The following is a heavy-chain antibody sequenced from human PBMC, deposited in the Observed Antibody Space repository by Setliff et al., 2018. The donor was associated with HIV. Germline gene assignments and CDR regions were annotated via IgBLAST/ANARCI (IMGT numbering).Heavy chain of an antibody. CDR2: FDPEDGET. V-gene: IGHV1-24*01. D-gene: IGHD6-19*01. Sequence: ASVKVSCKVSGYSLTELSIHWVRQAPGEGLEWMGGFDPEDGETIYAENFQGRVSMTRNTSITTAYMDLSSLTSEDTAVYYCVIRKAGSGGSRPIDYWGQGTPVTVSS. CDR3: VIRKAGSGGSRPIDY. CDR1: GYSLTELS. J-gene: IGHJ4*02.